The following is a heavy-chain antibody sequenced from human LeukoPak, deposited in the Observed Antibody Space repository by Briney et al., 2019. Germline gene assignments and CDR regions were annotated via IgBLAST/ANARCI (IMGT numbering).Heavy chain of an antibody. Sequence: GSSVKVSCKASGGTFSSYAISWVRQAPGQGLEWMGGIIPIFGTANYAQKFQGRVTITTDESTSTAYMELSSLRSEDTAVYYCARGIAARQNWFDPWGQGTLVTVSS. CDR1: GGTFSSYA. CDR2: IIPIFGTA. CDR3: ARGIAARQNWFDP. V-gene: IGHV1-69*05. J-gene: IGHJ5*02. D-gene: IGHD6-6*01.